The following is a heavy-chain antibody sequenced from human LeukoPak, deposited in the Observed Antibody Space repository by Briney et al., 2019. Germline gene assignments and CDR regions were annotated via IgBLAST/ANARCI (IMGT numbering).Heavy chain of an antibody. J-gene: IGHJ3*02. Sequence: GGSLRLSCAASGFTFSSYAMHWVRQAPGKGLGWVAVISYDGSNKYYADSVKGRFTISRDNSKNTLYLQMNSLRAEDTAVYYCASAGPYGDYGHDAFDIWGQGTMVTVSS. CDR3: ASAGPYGDYGHDAFDI. CDR1: GFTFSSYA. V-gene: IGHV3-30*04. CDR2: ISYDGSNK. D-gene: IGHD4-17*01.